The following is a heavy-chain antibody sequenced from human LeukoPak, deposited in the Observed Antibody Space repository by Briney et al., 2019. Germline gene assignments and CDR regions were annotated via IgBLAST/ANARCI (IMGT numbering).Heavy chain of an antibody. CDR1: GGTFSSYA. D-gene: IGHD3-9*01. J-gene: IGHJ5*02. CDR3: ARGGLRYFDWLLYRPNWFDP. Sequence: SVKVSCKASGGTFSSYAISWVRQAPGQGLEWMGGIIPTFGTANYAQKFQGRVTITADESTSTAYMGLRSLRSDDTAVYYCARGGLRYFDWLLYRPNWFDPWGQGTLVTVSS. V-gene: IGHV1-69*13. CDR2: IIPTFGTA.